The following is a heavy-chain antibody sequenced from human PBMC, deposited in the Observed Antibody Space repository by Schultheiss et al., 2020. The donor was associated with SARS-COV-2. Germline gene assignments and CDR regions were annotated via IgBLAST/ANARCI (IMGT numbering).Heavy chain of an antibody. D-gene: IGHD3-10*01. CDR3: ARDPHYYYGSGGDLDY. V-gene: IGHV3-48*02. J-gene: IGHJ4*02. CDR1: GFTFSSYS. CDR2: ISSSSSTI. Sequence: GGSLRLSCAASGFTFSSYSMNWVRQAPGKGLEWVSYISSSSSTIYYADSVKGRFTISRDNAKNSLYLQMNSLRDKDTAVYYCARDPHYYYGSGGDLDYWGQGTLVTVSS.